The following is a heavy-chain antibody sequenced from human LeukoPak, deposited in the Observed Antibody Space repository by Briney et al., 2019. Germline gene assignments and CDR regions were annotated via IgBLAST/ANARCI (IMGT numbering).Heavy chain of an antibody. CDR3: ARGWGSSGDY. J-gene: IGHJ4*02. CDR1: GGSFSGDY. Sequence: PSETPSLTCAVYGGSFSGDYWSWIRQPPGKGLEWIGEINHSGSTNYNPSLKSRVTISVDTSKNQFSLKLSSVTAADTAVYYCARGWGSSGDYWGQGTLVTVSS. V-gene: IGHV4-34*01. D-gene: IGHD7-27*01. CDR2: INHSGST.